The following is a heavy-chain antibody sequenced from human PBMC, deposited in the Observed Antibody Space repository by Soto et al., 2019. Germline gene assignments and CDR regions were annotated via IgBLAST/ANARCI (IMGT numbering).Heavy chain of an antibody. Sequence: QVQLVESGGGVVQPGSSLRLSCAASGFTFSTYAMHWVRQAPGKGLEWVAFISYDGSKKYYPDTLKGRITISRDNSKNTLYLHMNSLRAEDTAVYYCAKDSDSSWYGKGFDPWGQGTLVTVSS. CDR3: AKDSDSSWYGKGFDP. CDR2: ISYDGSKK. D-gene: IGHD6-13*01. J-gene: IGHJ5*02. V-gene: IGHV3-30*18. CDR1: GFTFSTYA.